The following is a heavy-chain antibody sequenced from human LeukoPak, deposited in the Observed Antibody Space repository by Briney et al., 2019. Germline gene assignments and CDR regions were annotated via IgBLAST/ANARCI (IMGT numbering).Heavy chain of an antibody. CDR1: GVSISGYY. J-gene: IGHJ4*02. V-gene: IGHV4-4*07. Sequence: SETLSLTCTVSGVSISGYYWSWLRQPAGKGLEWIGRLDSSGSTNYNSSLKSRVTMSIDRSQFSLRLTSVTAADTAIYYCARGTSCGSKCFFDYWGQGILVTVSS. CDR2: LDSSGST. CDR3: ARGTSCGSKCFFDY. D-gene: IGHD2-21*01.